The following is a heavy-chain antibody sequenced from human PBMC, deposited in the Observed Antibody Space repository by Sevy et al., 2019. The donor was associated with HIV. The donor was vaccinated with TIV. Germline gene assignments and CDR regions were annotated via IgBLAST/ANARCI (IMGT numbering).Heavy chain of an antibody. J-gene: IGHJ6*03. CDR3: ARDEWAYCSSTTCFGAQGYYYYYMDV. Sequence: GGSLRLSCAASGFTFSDYYMSWVRQAPGKGLEWVSYISNSGSSKYYADSVKGRFTISRDNAKNSLYLHMNSLRAEDTAVYYCARDEWAYCSSTTCFGAQGYYYYYMDVWGRRTAVTVSS. D-gene: IGHD2-2*01. CDR2: ISNSGSSK. CDR1: GFTFSDYY. V-gene: IGHV3-11*04.